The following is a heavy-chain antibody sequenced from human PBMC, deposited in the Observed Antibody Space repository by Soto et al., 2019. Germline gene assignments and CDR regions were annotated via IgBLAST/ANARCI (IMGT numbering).Heavy chain of an antibody. V-gene: IGHV2-26*01. J-gene: IGHJ6*02. CDR1: GFSLSNARMG. D-gene: IGHD3-10*01. CDR2: IFSNDEK. Sequence: SGPTLVNPTETLTLTCTVSGFSLSNARMGVSWIRQPPGKALEWLAHIFSNDEKSYSTSLKTRLTIFKDTSKNQVVLIMTNMDPVDTATYYCSRVVRGDTKNSRQPDYGMDVWGQGTSVTGSS. CDR3: SRVVRGDTKNSRQPDYGMDV.